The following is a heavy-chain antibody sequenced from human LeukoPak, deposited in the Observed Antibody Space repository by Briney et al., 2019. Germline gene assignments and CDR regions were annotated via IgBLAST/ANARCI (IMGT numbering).Heavy chain of an antibody. V-gene: IGHV1-2*02. CDR3: ARGGTTRHYYYGMDV. J-gene: IGHJ6*02. D-gene: IGHD2/OR15-2a*01. CDR2: INPNSGGT. Sequence: ASVKVSCKASGYTFTGYYMHWVRQSPGQGLECMGWINPNSGGTNYAQKFQGRVTMTRDTSISTAYMELSRLRSDDTAVYYCARGGTTRHYYYGMDVWGQGTTVTVSS. CDR1: GYTFTGYY.